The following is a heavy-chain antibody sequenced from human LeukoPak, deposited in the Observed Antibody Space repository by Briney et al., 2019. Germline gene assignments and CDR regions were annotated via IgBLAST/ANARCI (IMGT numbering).Heavy chain of an antibody. CDR1: GYTFTSYA. CDR3: ARDMSSWTADPIYYFDY. J-gene: IGHJ4*02. D-gene: IGHD6-13*01. Sequence: ASVKVSCKASGYTFTSYAMNWVRQAPGQGLEWMGWINTNTGNPTYVQGFTGRFVFSLDTSVSTAYLQISSLKAEDTAVYYCARDMSSWTADPIYYFDYWGQGTLVTVSS. V-gene: IGHV7-4-1*02. CDR2: INTNTGNP.